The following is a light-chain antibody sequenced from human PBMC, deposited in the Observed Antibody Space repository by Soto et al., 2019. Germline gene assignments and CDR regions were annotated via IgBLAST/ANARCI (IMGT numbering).Light chain of an antibody. Sequence: DIQMTQSPSSLSASVGDRVTITCQASQDISNYLNWYQQKRGKAPKLLIYDASNLETGVPSRLSGSGSGTDFTFTISSLQPEDIATYYCQQYGNLPYTFGQGTKLEIK. V-gene: IGKV1-33*01. CDR3: QQYGNLPYT. J-gene: IGKJ2*01. CDR1: QDISNY. CDR2: DAS.